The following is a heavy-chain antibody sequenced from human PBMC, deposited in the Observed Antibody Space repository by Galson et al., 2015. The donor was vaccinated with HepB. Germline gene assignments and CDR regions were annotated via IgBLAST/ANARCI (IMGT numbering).Heavy chain of an antibody. V-gene: IGHV3-7*03. CDR1: GFTFSSYW. Sequence: SLRLSCAASGFTFSSYWMSWVRQAPGKGLEWVANIKQDGSEKYYVDSVKGRFTISRDNAKNSLYLQMNSLRAEDTAVYYCARAGYSSSWYRKDAFDIWGQGTMVTVSS. D-gene: IGHD6-13*01. CDR2: IKQDGSEK. CDR3: ARAGYSSSWYRKDAFDI. J-gene: IGHJ3*02.